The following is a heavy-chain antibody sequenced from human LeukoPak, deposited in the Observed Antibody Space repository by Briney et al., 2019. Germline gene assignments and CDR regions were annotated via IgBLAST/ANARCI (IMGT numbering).Heavy chain of an antibody. V-gene: IGHV3-15*01. Sequence: GGSLILSCAASGFAFSNAWMSWDPQAPGEGPELVCRIKSKTDGGTTDYAAPVKGRFTISRDDSKNTLYLQMNSLKTEDTAVYYCTTDRTVVKDYWGQGTLVTVSS. CDR1: GFAFSNAW. D-gene: IGHD4-23*01. J-gene: IGHJ4*02. CDR2: IKSKTDGGTT. CDR3: TTDRTVVKDY.